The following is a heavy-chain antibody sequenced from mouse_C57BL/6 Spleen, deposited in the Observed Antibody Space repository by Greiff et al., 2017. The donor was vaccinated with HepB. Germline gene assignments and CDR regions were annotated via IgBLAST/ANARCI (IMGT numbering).Heavy chain of an antibody. V-gene: IGHV1-64*01. J-gene: IGHJ2*01. CDR1: GYTFTSYW. CDR2: IHPNSGST. Sequence: VQLQQPGAELVKPGASVKLSCKASGYTFTSYWMHWVKQRPGQGLEWIGMIHPNSGSTNYNEKFKSKATLTVDKSSSTAYMQLSSLTSEDSAVYYCAREDHYGSSHYFDYWGQGTTLTVSS. CDR3: AREDHYGSSHYFDY. D-gene: IGHD1-1*01.